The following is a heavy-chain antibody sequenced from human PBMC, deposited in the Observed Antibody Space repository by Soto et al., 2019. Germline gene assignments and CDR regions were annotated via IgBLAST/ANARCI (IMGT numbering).Heavy chain of an antibody. D-gene: IGHD6-13*01. Sequence: QMQLVQSGAEVKKPGASVKVSCKASGYAFTRHYIRWVRQAPGQGLEWMGIINSSGGHTYYAQKFQGRVALISDTSTSTVYMELSSLRSEDTPVYYCARDLLAAGSDALDIWGQGTMVTVSS. CDR2: INSSGGHT. V-gene: IGHV1-46*01. CDR3: ARDLLAAGSDALDI. CDR1: GYAFTRHY. J-gene: IGHJ3*02.